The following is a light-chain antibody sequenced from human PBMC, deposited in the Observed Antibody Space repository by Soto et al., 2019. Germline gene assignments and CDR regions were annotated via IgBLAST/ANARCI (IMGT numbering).Light chain of an antibody. Sequence: DVVMTQSPLSPPGTPGQAASHPFKACQRPLYSDGNTYLNWFQQRTGESPRRLIYKVSNRDSGGPDRFSGSGAGTDFTLKISRVVADDVGVYYCMQGTHWPPITFGQGTRLEIK. J-gene: IGKJ5*01. CDR1: QRPLYSDGNTY. CDR3: MQGTHWPPIT. CDR2: KVS. V-gene: IGKV2-30*01.